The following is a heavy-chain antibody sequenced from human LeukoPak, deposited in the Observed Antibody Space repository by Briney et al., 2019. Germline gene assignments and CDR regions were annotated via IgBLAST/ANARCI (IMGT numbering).Heavy chain of an antibody. D-gene: IGHD3-22*01. J-gene: IGHJ4*02. CDR1: GGTFSSYA. CDR3: ARTVYYDSSGYFDY. CDR2: IIPILGRA. V-gene: IGHV1-69*04. Sequence: SVKVSCKASGGTFSSYAISLVRQAPGQGLEWMGRIIPILGRANYSQKFQGRVTITADKYTSTAYLDLSSLRSEDTAVYYCARTVYYDSSGYFDYWGQGTLVTASS.